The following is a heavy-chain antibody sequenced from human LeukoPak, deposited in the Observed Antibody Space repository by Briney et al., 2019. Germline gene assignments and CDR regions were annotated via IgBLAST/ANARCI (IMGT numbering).Heavy chain of an antibody. Sequence: GGSLRLSRAASGFTFSDYYMSWLRQAPGKGLEWVSYISSSGSTIYYADSVKGRFTISRDNAKNSLYLQMNSLRAEDTAVYYCAGEYYYGSGSPDAFDIWGQGTMVTVSS. J-gene: IGHJ3*02. CDR2: ISSSGSTI. D-gene: IGHD3-10*01. V-gene: IGHV3-11*01. CDR3: AGEYYYGSGSPDAFDI. CDR1: GFTFSDYY.